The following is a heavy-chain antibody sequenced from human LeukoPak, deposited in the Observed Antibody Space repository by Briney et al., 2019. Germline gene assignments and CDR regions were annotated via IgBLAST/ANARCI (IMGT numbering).Heavy chain of an antibody. CDR2: IYTSGST. CDR1: GGSISSCY. V-gene: IGHV4-4*07. J-gene: IGHJ3*02. CDR3: ARPADCSSTSCRGGAAFDI. Sequence: MASETLSLTCTVSGGSISSCYWSWIRQPAGKGLEWIGHIYTSGSTNYNPSLKSRVTMSVDTSKNQFSLKLSSVTAADTAVYYCARPADCSSTSCRGGAAFDIWGQGTMVTVSS. D-gene: IGHD2-2*01.